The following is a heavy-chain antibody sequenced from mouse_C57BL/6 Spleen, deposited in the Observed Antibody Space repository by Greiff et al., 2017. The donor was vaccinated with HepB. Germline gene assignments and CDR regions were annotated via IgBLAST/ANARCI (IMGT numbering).Heavy chain of an antibody. J-gene: IGHJ1*03. CDR3: ARDDGNPGYFDV. CDR1: GYTFTSYW. CDR2: IHPNSGST. Sequence: VQLQQSGAELVKPGASVKLSCKASGYTFTSYWMHWVKQRPGQGLEWIGMIHPNSGSTNYNEKFKSKATLTVDKSSSTAYMQLSSLTSEDSAVYYCARDDGNPGYFDVWGTGTTVTVSS. V-gene: IGHV1-64*01. D-gene: IGHD2-1*01.